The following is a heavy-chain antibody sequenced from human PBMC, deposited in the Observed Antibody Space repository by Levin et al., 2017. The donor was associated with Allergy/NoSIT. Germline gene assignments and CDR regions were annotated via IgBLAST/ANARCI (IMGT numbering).Heavy chain of an antibody. J-gene: IGHJ5*02. D-gene: IGHD6-13*01. V-gene: IGHV4-39*01. CDR2: IYYSGST. CDR1: GGSISSSSYY. CDR3: ARMWGDYSSSWDNWFDP. Sequence: SETLSLTCTVSGGSISSSSYYWGWIRQPPGKGLEWIGSIYYSGSTYYNPSLKSRVTISVDTSKNQFSLKLSSVTAADTAVYYCARMWGDYSSSWDNWFDPWGQGTLVTVSS.